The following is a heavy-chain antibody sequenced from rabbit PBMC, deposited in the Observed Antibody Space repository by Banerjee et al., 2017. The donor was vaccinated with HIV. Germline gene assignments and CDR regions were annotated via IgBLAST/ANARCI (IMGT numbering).Heavy chain of an antibody. Sequence: QSLEESGGDLVKPEGSLTLTCTASGFSFSSSYYMCWVRQAPGKGLEWIACIYAGSSGSTYYASWAKGRFTISKTSSTTVTLQMTSLTAADTATYFCARAGAGGVGYAFNLWGPGTLVTVS. J-gene: IGHJ4*01. CDR1: GFSFSSSYY. CDR3: ARAGAGGVGYAFNL. CDR2: IYAGSSGST. D-gene: IGHD6-1*01. V-gene: IGHV1S40*01.